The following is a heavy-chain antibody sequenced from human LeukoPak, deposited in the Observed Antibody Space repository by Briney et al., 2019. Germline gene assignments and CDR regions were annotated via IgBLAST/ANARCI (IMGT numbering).Heavy chain of an antibody. J-gene: IGHJ4*02. D-gene: IGHD3-9*01. CDR2: ISGSGSA. Sequence: GGSLRLSCAASGFTFSSYAMSWVRQAPGKGLEWVSAISGSGSAYYADSVKGRFTISRDNSKNTLYLQMNSLRAEDTAVYYCAKRGVTGYKEGFDYWGQGTLVTVSS. CDR3: AKRGVTGYKEGFDY. CDR1: GFTFSSYA. V-gene: IGHV3-23*01.